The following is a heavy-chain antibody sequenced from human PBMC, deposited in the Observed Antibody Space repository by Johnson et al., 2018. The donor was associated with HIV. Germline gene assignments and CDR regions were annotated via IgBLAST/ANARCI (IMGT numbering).Heavy chain of an antibody. CDR1: GFTFDDYA. CDR2: ISWNSGSI. Sequence: VQLVESGGGLVQPGRSLRLSCAASGFTFDDYAMHWVRQAPGKGLEWVSGISWNSGSIGYADSVKGRFTISRDNAKNSLYLQMNSLRAEDTALYDCAKDSLSSSSWSNACDIWGQGTMVTVAS. J-gene: IGHJ3*02. D-gene: IGHD6-13*01. V-gene: IGHV3-9*01. CDR3: AKDSLSSSSWSNACDI.